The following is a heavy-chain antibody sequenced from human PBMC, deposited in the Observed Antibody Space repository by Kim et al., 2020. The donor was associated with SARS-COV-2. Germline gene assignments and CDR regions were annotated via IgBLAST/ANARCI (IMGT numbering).Heavy chain of an antibody. CDR2: IDWDDDK. CDR1: GFSLTTNGMS. V-gene: IGHV2-70*11. Sequence: SGPTLVNPTETLTLTCTFSGFSLTTNGMSVTWIRQAPGKALEWLARIDWDDDKKYSTSLKTRLTISKDTSKNQVVLIMTNMDPVDTATYFCARSGGFGWDLYFYYALDVWGPGTSVTVSS. D-gene: IGHD3-10*01. CDR3: ARSGGFGWDLYFYYALDV. J-gene: IGHJ6*02.